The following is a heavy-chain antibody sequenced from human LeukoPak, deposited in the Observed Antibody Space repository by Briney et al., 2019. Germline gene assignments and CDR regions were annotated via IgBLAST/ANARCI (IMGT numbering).Heavy chain of an antibody. J-gene: IGHJ3*02. Sequence: SLRLFLSAPWFPFDCYGIHLGPAASGEGLEVGLGYSWNSGSIGYADSVKGRFTISRDNAKNSLYLQMNSLRAEDMALYYCAKGYIRATLTLGDAFDIWGQGTMVTVSS. D-gene: IGHD1-26*01. CDR3: AKGYIRATLTLGDAFDI. V-gene: IGHV3-9*03. CDR2: SWNSGSI. CDR1: WFPFDCYG.